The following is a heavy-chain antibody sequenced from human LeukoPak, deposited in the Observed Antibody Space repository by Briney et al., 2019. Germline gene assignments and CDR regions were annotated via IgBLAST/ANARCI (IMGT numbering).Heavy chain of an antibody. D-gene: IGHD2-2*02. Sequence: GGSLRLSCAASGFTFSSYSMNWVRQAPGKGLEWVSSISSSSYIYYADSVKGRFTISRDNAKNSLYLQMNSLRAEDTAVYYCARAYCSSTSCYTPFDYWSQGTLVTVSS. CDR1: GFTFSSYS. J-gene: IGHJ4*02. V-gene: IGHV3-21*01. CDR3: ARAYCSSTSCYTPFDY. CDR2: ISSSSYI.